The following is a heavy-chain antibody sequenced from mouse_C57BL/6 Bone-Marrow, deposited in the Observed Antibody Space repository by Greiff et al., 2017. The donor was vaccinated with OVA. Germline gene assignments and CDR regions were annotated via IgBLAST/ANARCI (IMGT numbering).Heavy chain of an antibody. J-gene: IGHJ4*01. D-gene: IGHD2-3*01. CDR3: ARRGYCYAMDY. V-gene: IGHV1-69*01. Sequence: QVQLQQPGAELVMPGASVKLSCKASGYTFTSYWMHWVKQRPGQGLEWIGEIDPSDSYTNYNQKFKGKSTLTVDKSSSTAYMQLSSLTSEDSAVYYCARRGYCYAMDYWGQGTSVTVSS. CDR1: GYTFTSYW. CDR2: IDPSDSYT.